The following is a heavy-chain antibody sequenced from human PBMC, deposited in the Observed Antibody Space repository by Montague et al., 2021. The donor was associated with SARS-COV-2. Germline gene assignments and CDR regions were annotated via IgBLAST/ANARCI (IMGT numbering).Heavy chain of an antibody. CDR2: VHYSGRP. Sequence: SETLSLTCTVSGDSISSSSYNWGWIRQPPGKGLEWIGSVHYSGRPYYNPSLKSRVTIYVDTSKSQFSLKVTSVTAADTAVYYCARGGGYYNYGLDVWGPGTTVTVSS. V-gene: IGHV4-39*07. CDR1: GDSISSSSYN. J-gene: IGHJ6*02. D-gene: IGHD3-22*01. CDR3: ARGGGYYNYGLDV.